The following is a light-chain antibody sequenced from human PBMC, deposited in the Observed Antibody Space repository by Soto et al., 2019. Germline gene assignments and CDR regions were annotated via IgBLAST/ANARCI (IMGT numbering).Light chain of an antibody. Sequence: QSALTQPASVSGSPGQSITISCTGASSDVGGYVSWYQQYPGKAPKLMIYEVSNRPSGVSNRFSASKSGNTASLTISGLQPEDEAEYYCSSYTSSRTLVFGGGTKLTVL. V-gene: IGLV2-14*01. J-gene: IGLJ3*02. CDR2: EVS. CDR1: SSDVGGY. CDR3: SSYTSSRTLV.